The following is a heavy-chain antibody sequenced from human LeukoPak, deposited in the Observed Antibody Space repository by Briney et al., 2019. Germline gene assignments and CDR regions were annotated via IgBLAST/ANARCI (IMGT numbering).Heavy chain of an antibody. J-gene: IGHJ4*02. CDR2: IYPGDSDT. CDR1: GYSFTSYW. Sequence: GESLKISCKGSGYSFTSYWIGWVRQMPGNGLEWMGIIYPGDSDTRYSPSFQGQVTISADKSISTAYLQWSSLKASDTAMYYCARHHDYYDSSGYYSNWGQGTLVTVSS. CDR3: ARHHDYYDSSGYYSN. V-gene: IGHV5-51*01. D-gene: IGHD3-22*01.